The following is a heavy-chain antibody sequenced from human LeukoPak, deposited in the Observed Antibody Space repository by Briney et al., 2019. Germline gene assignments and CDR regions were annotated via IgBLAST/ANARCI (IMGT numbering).Heavy chain of an antibody. J-gene: IGHJ3*02. V-gene: IGHV3-23*01. CDR2: ISGSGGST. D-gene: IGHD3-22*01. Sequence: GGSLRLSCAASRFTFSSYAMSWVRQAPGKGLEWVSAISGSGGSTYYADSVKGRFTISRDNSKNTLYLQMNSLRAEDTAVYYCAEKYYYDSSGYSYDAFDIWGQGTMVTVSS. CDR1: RFTFSSYA. CDR3: AEKYYYDSSGYSYDAFDI.